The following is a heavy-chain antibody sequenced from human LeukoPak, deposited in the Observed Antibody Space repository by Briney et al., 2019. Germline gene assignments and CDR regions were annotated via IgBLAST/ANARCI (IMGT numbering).Heavy chain of an antibody. CDR1: GDTFTRYD. CDR2: ITPRGGST. CDR3: AKMGKTYYDFWSGSNTRGPFDY. V-gene: IGHV1-46*01. Sequence: ASVKVSCKASGDTFTRYDFYWVRQAPGQGLEWMGRITPRGGSTSYAQKFRGRVTMTSDTSTSTMFMELSSLRSEDTAVYYCAKMGKTYYDFWSGSNTRGPFDYWGQGTLVTVSS. J-gene: IGHJ4*02. D-gene: IGHD3-3*01.